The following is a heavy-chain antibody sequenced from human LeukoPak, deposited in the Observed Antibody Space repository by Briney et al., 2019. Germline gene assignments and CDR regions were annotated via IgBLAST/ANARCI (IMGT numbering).Heavy chain of an antibody. V-gene: IGHV1-69*05. J-gene: IGHJ4*02. CDR2: IIPIFGTA. CDR3: ARALYYYGSGSWGCFDY. D-gene: IGHD3-10*01. CDR1: GGTFSSYA. Sequence: SVKVSCKASGGTFSSYAISWVRQAPGQGLEWMGGIIPIFGTANYAQKFQGRVTITTDESTSTAYMELSSLRSEGTAVYYCARALYYYGSGSWGCFDYWGQGTLVTVSS.